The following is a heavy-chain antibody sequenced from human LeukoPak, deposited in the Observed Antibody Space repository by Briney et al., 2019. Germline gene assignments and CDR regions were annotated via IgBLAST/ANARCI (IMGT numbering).Heavy chain of an antibody. D-gene: IGHD6-13*01. V-gene: IGHV4-4*07. Sequence: SETLSLTCTVSGGSISSYYWSWIRQPAGKGLEWIGRIYTSGSTNYNPSLKSRVTISVDTSKNQFSLKLSSVTAADTAVYYCATHSSSWGEFDYWGQGTLVTVSS. CDR1: GGSISSYY. CDR2: IYTSGST. CDR3: ATHSSSWGEFDY. J-gene: IGHJ4*02.